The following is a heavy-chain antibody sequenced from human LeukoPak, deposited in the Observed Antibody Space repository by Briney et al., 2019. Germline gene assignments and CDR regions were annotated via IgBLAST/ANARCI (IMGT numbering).Heavy chain of an antibody. CDR2: INPNSGGT. V-gene: IGHV1-2*02. CDR1: GYTFTGYY. CDR3: ARSQRFLEWLSPSFDY. J-gene: IGHJ4*02. Sequence: ASVKVYCKASGYTFTGYYMHWVRQAPGQGLEWMGWINPNSGGTNYAQKFQGRVTMTRDTSISTAYMELSRLRSDDTAVYYCARSQRFLEWLSPSFDYWGQGTLVTVSS. D-gene: IGHD3-3*01.